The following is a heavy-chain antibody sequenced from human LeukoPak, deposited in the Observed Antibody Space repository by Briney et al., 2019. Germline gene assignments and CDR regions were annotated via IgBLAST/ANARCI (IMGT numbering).Heavy chain of an antibody. V-gene: IGHV3-7*01. J-gene: IGHJ4*02. CDR2: IKQDGSEK. CDR3: ARDSAGNDY. D-gene: IGHD6-13*01. CDR1: GFTFSTYW. Sequence: GGPLRLSCAASGFTFSTYWMSWLRQAPGKGLEGVANIKQDGSEKYYVDSVKGRFTIYRDNAKNSLYLLMNSLRAEDTAMYYCARDSAGNDYWGQGTLVTVSS.